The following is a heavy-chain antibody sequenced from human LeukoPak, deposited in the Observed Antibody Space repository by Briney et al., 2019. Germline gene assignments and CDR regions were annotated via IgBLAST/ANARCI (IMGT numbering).Heavy chain of an antibody. CDR2: ISDYNANT. D-gene: IGHD2-21*01. CDR3: ARARGGLSDNY. V-gene: IGHV1-18*01. CDR1: GYTFTSYG. Sequence: GASVKVSCKASGYTFTSYGISWVRQAPGQGLEWMGWISDYNANTNYVQKFQGRVTMTTDTSTSTAYMELRSLRSDDTAVYYCARARGGLSDNYWGQGTLVTVSS. J-gene: IGHJ4*02.